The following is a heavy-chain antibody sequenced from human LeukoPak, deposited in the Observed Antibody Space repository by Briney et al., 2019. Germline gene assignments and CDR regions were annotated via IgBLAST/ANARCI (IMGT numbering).Heavy chain of an antibody. CDR1: GGSFSGYY. V-gene: IGHV4-34*01. J-gene: IGHJ5*02. D-gene: IGHD3-22*01. Sequence: SETLSLTCAVYGGSFSGYYWSWIRQPPGKGLEWIGEINHSGSTNYNPSLKSRVTISVDTSKNQFSLKLSSVTAAHTAVYYCARGRMIVVMMVLGYWFDPWGQGTLVTVSS. CDR3: ARGRMIVVMMVLGYWFDP. CDR2: INHSGST.